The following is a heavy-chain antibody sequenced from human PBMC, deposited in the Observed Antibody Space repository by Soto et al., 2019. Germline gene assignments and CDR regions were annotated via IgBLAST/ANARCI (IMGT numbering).Heavy chain of an antibody. V-gene: IGHV4-39*01. Sequence: PSETPSLTCTVSGGSISSSSYYCGWIRQPPGKGLEWIGNIYYSGSTYYNPSLKSRVTISVDTSKNQFSLKLSSVTAADTAVYYCARRIVATETFDYWGQGTLVTVSS. CDR3: ARRIVATETFDY. CDR2: IYYSGST. J-gene: IGHJ4*02. CDR1: GGSISSSSYY. D-gene: IGHD5-12*01.